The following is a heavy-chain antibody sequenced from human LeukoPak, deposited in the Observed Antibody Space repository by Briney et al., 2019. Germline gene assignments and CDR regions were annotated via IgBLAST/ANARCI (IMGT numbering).Heavy chain of an antibody. CDR3: ALTLTIAAADPMVVDY. D-gene: IGHD6-13*01. CDR1: GGSISSYYW. J-gene: IGHJ4*02. CDR2: IYWNDDK. V-gene: IGHV2-5*01. Sequence: TLSLTCTVSGGSISSYYWSWIRQPPGKALEWLALIYWNDDKRYSPSLKSRLTITKDTSKNQVVLTMTNMDPVDTATYYCALTLTIAAADPMVVDYWGQGTLVTVSS.